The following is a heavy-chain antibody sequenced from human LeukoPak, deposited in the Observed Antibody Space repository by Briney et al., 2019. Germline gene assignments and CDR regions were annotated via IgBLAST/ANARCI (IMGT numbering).Heavy chain of an antibody. V-gene: IGHV1-69*13. J-gene: IGHJ4*02. D-gene: IGHD3-9*01. Sequence: SVKVSCTASGGTFSSYAISWVRQAPGQGLEWMGGIIPIFGTANYAQKFQGRVTITADESTSTAYMELSSLRSEDTAVYYCATVLRYFDWLPIDYWGQGTLVTVSS. CDR1: GGTFSSYA. CDR2: IIPIFGTA. CDR3: ATVLRYFDWLPIDY.